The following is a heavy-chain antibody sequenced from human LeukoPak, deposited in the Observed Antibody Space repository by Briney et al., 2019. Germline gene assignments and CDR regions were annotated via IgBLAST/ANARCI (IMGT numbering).Heavy chain of an antibody. D-gene: IGHD6-13*01. V-gene: IGHV4-34*01. CDR3: ARAYSIWFDP. J-gene: IGHJ5*02. CDR2: INHSGST. Sequence: PSETLSLTCTVSGGSISSYYWSWIRQPPGKGLEWIGEINHSGSTNYNPSLKSRVTISVDTSKNQFSLKLSSVTAADTAVYYCARAYSIWFDPWGQGTLVTVSS. CDR1: GGSISSYY.